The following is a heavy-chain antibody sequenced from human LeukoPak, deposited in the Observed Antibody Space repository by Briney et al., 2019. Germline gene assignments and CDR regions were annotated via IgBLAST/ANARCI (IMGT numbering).Heavy chain of an antibody. Sequence: GGSLRLSCAASGFTFSSYSMNWVRQAPGKGLEWVSSISSSSSYIYYADSVKGRFTISRDNAKNSLYLQMNSLRAEDTAVYYCARVWGVPAAHDAFDIWGQGTMVTVSS. CDR3: ARVWGVPAAHDAFDI. J-gene: IGHJ3*02. CDR2: ISSSSSYI. V-gene: IGHV3-21*01. CDR1: GFTFSSYS. D-gene: IGHD2-2*01.